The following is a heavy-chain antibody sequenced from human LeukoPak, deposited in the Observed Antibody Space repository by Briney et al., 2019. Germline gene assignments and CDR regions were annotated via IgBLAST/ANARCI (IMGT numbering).Heavy chain of an antibody. CDR1: GFTFSRYA. J-gene: IGHJ4*02. V-gene: IGHV3-30-3*01. D-gene: IGHD3-3*01. CDR3: ARDGGYDFWSGYYQDY. Sequence: GGSLRLSCATSGFTFSRYAMHWVRQAPGKGLEWVALISYDANIGSNKYYADSVKGRFTISRDNSKNTLYLQMNSLRAEDTAVYHCARDGGYDFWSGYYQDYWGQGTLVTVSS. CDR2: ISYDANIGSNK.